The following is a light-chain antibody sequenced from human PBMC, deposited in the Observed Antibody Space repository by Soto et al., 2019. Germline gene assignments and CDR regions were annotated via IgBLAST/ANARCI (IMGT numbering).Light chain of an antibody. V-gene: IGKV3-15*01. CDR2: GAS. CDR1: LSVSSN. CDR3: QQYNDWYT. J-gene: IGKJ5*01. Sequence: EIMVTQSPATLSVSPGERVTLSCRASLSVSSNLAWYQHKPGQAPRLLIYGASTRATGIPARFSGSGSGTEFTLTINSLQSEDFAVYYCQQYNDWYTFGQGTRLEIK.